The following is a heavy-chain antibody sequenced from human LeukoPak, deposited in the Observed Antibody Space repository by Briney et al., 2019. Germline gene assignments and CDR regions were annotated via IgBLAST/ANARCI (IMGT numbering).Heavy chain of an antibody. CDR1: GVTFSNYG. CDR2: IRYDGSDK. D-gene: IGHD6-13*01. CDR3: ADTHLEYSSSPNSDY. Sequence: GGSLRLSCAASGVTFSNYGFHWVRQAPGKGLEWVTFIRYDGSDKYYADSVKGRFTISRDNSKNTLYLQMNSLRAEDTAVYYCADTHLEYSSSPNSDYWGQGTLVTVSS. J-gene: IGHJ4*02. V-gene: IGHV3-30*02.